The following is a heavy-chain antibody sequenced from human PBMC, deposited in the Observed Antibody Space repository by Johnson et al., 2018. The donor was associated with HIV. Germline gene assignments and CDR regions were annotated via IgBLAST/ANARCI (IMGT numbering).Heavy chain of an antibody. CDR2: ISGSGGST. J-gene: IGHJ3*02. CDR1: GFTFSSYA. Sequence: VQLVESGGGLVKPGGSLRLSCAASGFTFSSYAMSWVRQAPGKGLEWVSAISGSGGSTYYADSVKGRFTISRDNSKNTLYLQMNSLRAEDTAVYYCAKGESAREQYYYDSSQSTGGDAFDIWGQGTMVTVSS. V-gene: IGHV3-23*04. CDR3: AKGESAREQYYYDSSQSTGGDAFDI. D-gene: IGHD3-22*01.